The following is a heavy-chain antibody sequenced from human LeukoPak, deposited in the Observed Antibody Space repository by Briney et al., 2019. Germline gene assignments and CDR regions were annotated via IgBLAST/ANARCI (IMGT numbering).Heavy chain of an antibody. CDR1: GFTFSSYG. CDR3: TRDSYSGNHYGTFDI. CDR2: IWYDGSNK. D-gene: IGHD1-26*01. V-gene: IGHV3-33*01. J-gene: IGHJ3*02. Sequence: GGSLRLSCAASGFTFSSYGMHWVRQAPGKGLEWMAVIWYDGSNKYYADPVKGRFTISRDNSKNTLYLQMNSLRAEDTAVYYCTRDSYSGNHYGTFDIWGQGTMVTVSS.